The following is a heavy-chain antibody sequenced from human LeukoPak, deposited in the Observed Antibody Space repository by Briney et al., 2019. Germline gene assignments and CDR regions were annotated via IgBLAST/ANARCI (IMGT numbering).Heavy chain of an antibody. Sequence: PGGSLRLSCTASGFTFGEYAMSWVRQAPGKGLEWVGFIRSKAYGGTTEYAASVKGRFTISRDDSKSIAYLQMTSLKTEDTAVYSCTRDRIQGDYWGQGTLVTVSS. J-gene: IGHJ4*02. CDR2: IRSKAYGGTT. V-gene: IGHV3-49*04. CDR1: GFTFGEYA. D-gene: IGHD5-18*01. CDR3: TRDRIQGDY.